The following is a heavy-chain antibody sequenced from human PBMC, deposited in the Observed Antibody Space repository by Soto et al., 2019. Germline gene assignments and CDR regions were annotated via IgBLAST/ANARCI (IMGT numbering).Heavy chain of an antibody. Sequence: GGSLRLSCAASGFTFSSYEMNWVRQAPGKGLEWVSYISSSGSTIYYADSVKGRFTISRDNAKNSLYLQMNSLRAEDTAVYYCARGAAHDAFDIWGQGTMVTVSS. CDR3: ARGAAHDAFDI. J-gene: IGHJ3*02. V-gene: IGHV3-48*03. D-gene: IGHD6-6*01. CDR1: GFTFSSYE. CDR2: ISSSGSTI.